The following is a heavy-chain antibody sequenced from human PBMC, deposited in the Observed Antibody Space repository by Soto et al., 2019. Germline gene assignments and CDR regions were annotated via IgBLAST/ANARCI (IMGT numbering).Heavy chain of an antibody. V-gene: IGHV3-64*01. CDR2: ISSNGGST. Sequence: GGSLRLSCAASGFTFSSYAMHWVRQAPGKGLEYVSAISSNGGSTYYANSVKGRFTISRDNSKNTLYLQMGSLRAEDMAVYYCARENCSGGSCYLDYYYYMDVWGKGTTVTVSS. J-gene: IGHJ6*03. CDR1: GFTFSSYA. D-gene: IGHD2-15*01. CDR3: ARENCSGGSCYLDYYYYMDV.